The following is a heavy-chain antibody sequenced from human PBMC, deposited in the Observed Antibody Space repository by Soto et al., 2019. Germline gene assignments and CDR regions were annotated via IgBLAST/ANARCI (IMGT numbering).Heavy chain of an antibody. D-gene: IGHD3-9*01. J-gene: IGHJ4*02. CDR2: ISSSSSTI. CDR1: GFTFSSYS. V-gene: IGHV3-48*01. CDR3: ARDLRYFDWLLRSFDY. Sequence: GGSLRLSCAASGFTFSSYSMNWVRQAPGQGLEWVSYISSSSSTIYYADSEKDQYTNSRDNDKNSLYLQINRLKAEDTAVYYCARDLRYFDWLLRSFDYWGQGT.